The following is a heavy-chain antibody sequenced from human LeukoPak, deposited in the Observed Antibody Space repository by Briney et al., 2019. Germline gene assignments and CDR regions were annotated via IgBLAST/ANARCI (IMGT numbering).Heavy chain of an antibody. CDR3: ATRRFTNGFDP. Sequence: SETLSLTCAVSGDSIRSRDYYWAWIRQPPGRGLEWIGTIYYSGNTYYSPSLKSRVTISVDASKSLFSLRLTSVTAADTAVYYCATRRFTNGFDPWGPGTLVTVSS. D-gene: IGHD3-3*01. J-gene: IGHJ5*02. CDR2: IYYSGNT. V-gene: IGHV4-39*02. CDR1: GDSIRSRDYY.